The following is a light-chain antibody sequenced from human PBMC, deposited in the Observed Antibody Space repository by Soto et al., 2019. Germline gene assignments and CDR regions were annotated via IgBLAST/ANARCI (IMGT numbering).Light chain of an antibody. CDR3: QQYSSSPLYA. Sequence: EVVLTQSPGTLSLSPGERATLFCRASQSVTRKYLAWYQQKSGQAPRLLIYNASLRAAGIPDRFSGSGSGTDFHLTISRLEPEDSAMYYCQQYSSSPLYAFGQGTNLEIK. J-gene: IGKJ2*01. CDR1: QSVTRKY. CDR2: NAS. V-gene: IGKV3-20*01.